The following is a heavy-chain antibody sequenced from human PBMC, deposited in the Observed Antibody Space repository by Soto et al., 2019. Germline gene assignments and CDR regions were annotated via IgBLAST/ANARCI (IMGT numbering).Heavy chain of an antibody. CDR2: IYYSGST. D-gene: IGHD6-13*01. V-gene: IGHV4-59*01. CDR1: GGSISSYY. CDR3: ARVGSSSWSFYYFDY. J-gene: IGHJ4*02. Sequence: SETLSLTCTVSGGSISSYYWSWIRQPPGKGLEWIGYIYYSGSTNYNPSLKSRVTISVDTSKNQFSPKLSSVTAADTAVYYCARVGSSSWSFYYFDYWGQGTLVTVSS.